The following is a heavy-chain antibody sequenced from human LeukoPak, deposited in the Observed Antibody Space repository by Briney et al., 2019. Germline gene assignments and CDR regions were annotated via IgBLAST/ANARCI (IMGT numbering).Heavy chain of an antibody. D-gene: IGHD3-22*01. Sequence: GGSLRLSCAASGFTFSSYGMHWVRQAPGKGLEWVAVISYDGRNKYYADSVKGRFAISRDNSKNTLYLQMNSLRVEDTAVYFCAKAESSGYHYGSDYCGQGTLVTVSS. CDR1: GFTFSSYG. J-gene: IGHJ4*02. CDR2: ISYDGRNK. CDR3: AKAESSGYHYGSDY. V-gene: IGHV3-30*18.